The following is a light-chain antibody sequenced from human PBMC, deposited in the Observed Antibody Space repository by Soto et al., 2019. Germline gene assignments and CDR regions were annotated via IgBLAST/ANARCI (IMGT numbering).Light chain of an antibody. CDR1: QSVSSY. Sequence: EIVLTQSPATLSLSRGERSTLXXRASQSVSSYLAWYQQKPGQAPRLLXXGASTRATGIPARFSGSGSGTDFTLTISSLEPEDFAVYYCQQRSKWPPEVTFGQGTRLEIK. CDR2: GAS. V-gene: IGKV3-11*01. J-gene: IGKJ5*01. CDR3: QQRSKWPPEVT.